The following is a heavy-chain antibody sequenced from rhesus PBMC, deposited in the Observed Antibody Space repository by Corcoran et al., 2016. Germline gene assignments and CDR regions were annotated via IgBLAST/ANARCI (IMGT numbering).Heavy chain of an antibody. CDR1: GYSISSGYY. J-gene: IGHJ4*01. Sequence: QVQLQESGPGLVKPSETLSLTCAVSGYSISSGYYWSWIRQPPWKGLEWIGYITYSGSTSYNPALKSRVTSSRDTSKNQFSLKRSSVTAADTAVYYCARDGERQTHFDYWGQGVLVTVSS. D-gene: IGHD6-25*01. CDR3: ARDGERQTHFDY. CDR2: ITYSGST. V-gene: IGHV4-122*02.